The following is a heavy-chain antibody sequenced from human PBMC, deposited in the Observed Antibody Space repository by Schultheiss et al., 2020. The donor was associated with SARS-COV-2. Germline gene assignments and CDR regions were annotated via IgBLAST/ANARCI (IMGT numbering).Heavy chain of an antibody. CDR2: MNPNSGNT. V-gene: IGHV1-18*01. Sequence: ASVKVSCKASGYTFTSYDINWVRQATGQGLEWMGWMNPNSGNTNYAQKLQGRVTMTTDTSTSTAYMELRSLRSDDTAVYYCARIRAVIPEMVYALYYYYGMDVWGQGTTVTVSS. D-gene: IGHD2-8*01. CDR3: ARIRAVIPEMVYALYYYYGMDV. J-gene: IGHJ6*02. CDR1: GYTFTSYD.